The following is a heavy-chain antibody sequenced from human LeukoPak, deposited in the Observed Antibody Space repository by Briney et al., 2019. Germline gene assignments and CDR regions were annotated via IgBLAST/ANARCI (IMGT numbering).Heavy chain of an antibody. Sequence: GSLRLSSAAPGFTFRDYYMSWIRQAPGKGLGWVSYISSSGSTIYYADSVKGRFTISRDNAKNSLYLQMNSLRAEDTAVYCCAREDYGDFRAEYYFDYWGQGTLVTVSS. J-gene: IGHJ4*02. CDR1: GFTFRDYY. D-gene: IGHD4-17*01. CDR2: ISSSGSTI. CDR3: AREDYGDFRAEYYFDY. V-gene: IGHV3-11*01.